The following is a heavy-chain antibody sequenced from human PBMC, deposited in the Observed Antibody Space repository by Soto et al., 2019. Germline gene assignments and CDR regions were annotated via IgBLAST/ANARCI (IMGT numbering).Heavy chain of an antibody. Sequence: QVQLVQSGAQVKKPGASVKVSCKASGYTFDNYALHWVRQAPGRRLEWMGWIDAGNGYTKYSQSFQGRATITRDTSATTVHMDLSSLTSEDTAVYYCASVQYSGYAFTLAFEIWGQGTMVTVSS. CDR3: ASVQYSGYAFTLAFEI. CDR1: GYTFDNYA. CDR2: IDAGNGYT. D-gene: IGHD5-12*01. J-gene: IGHJ3*02. V-gene: IGHV1-3*01.